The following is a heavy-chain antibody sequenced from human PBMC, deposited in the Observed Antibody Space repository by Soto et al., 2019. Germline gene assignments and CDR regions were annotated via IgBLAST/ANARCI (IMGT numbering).Heavy chain of an antibody. D-gene: IGHD6-6*01. J-gene: IGHJ4*02. CDR3: ATVVRIAARPSYFDY. V-gene: IGHV3-23*01. CDR2: ISGSGGST. Sequence: GGSLRLSCAASGFTFSSYAMGWVRQAPGKGLEWVSAISGSGGSTYYADSVKGRFTISRDTSKNTVYLQMNSLRGDDTAVYYCATVVRIAARPSYFDYWGQGTLVTVSS. CDR1: GFTFSSYA.